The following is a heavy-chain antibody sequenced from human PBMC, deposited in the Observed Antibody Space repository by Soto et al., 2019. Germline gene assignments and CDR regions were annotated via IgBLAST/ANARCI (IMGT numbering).Heavy chain of an antibody. CDR1: GYTFTSYA. CDR3: ARDFPIDY. CDR2: ISAGNGNT. V-gene: IGHV1-3*01. J-gene: IGHJ4*02. Sequence: GASGKVSCKASGYTFTSYAISWVRQAPGQRLEWMGWISAGNGNTKYSQKFQGRVTITRDTSASTAYMELSSLRSEDTAVYYCARDFPIDYWGQGTLVTVSS.